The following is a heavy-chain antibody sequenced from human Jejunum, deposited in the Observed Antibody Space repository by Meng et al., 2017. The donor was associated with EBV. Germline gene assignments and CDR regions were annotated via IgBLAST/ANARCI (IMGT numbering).Heavy chain of an antibody. V-gene: IGHV3-23*01. CDR2: LSFSGAST. CDR3: AKALDNDSWYYFDY. D-gene: IGHD6-13*01. Sequence: EGQLLESGGGLVQPGESLRLSCAASGFTFDSYGMSWVRQAPGKGLQWVSTLSFSGASTYYADSVKGRFTISRDNSKNTLYLQMNSLRAEDTAIYYCAKALDNDSWYYFDYWGQGTLVTVSS. CDR1: GFTFDSYG. J-gene: IGHJ4*02.